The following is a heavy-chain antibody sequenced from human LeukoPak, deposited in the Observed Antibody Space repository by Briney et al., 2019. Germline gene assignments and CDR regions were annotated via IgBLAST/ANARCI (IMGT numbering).Heavy chain of an antibody. V-gene: IGHV3-9*01. D-gene: IGHD6-19*01. CDR1: GFTVSSNY. Sequence: PGGSLRLSCAASGFTVSSNYMSWVRQAPGKGLEWVSGITWSNGEIAYADSVKGRFTISRDNAKNSLYLQMNSLRTEDTAVYYCAKSLRNGSGWASDYWGQGTLVTVSS. CDR2: ITWSNGEI. J-gene: IGHJ4*02. CDR3: AKSLRNGSGWASDY.